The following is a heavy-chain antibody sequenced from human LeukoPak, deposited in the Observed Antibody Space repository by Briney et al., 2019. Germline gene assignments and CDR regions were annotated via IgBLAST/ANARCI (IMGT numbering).Heavy chain of an antibody. J-gene: IGHJ1*01. Sequence: SETLSLTCTISGDSISSSSYYWGWIRQPPGKGLEWIGDIYYRGSTYYNPSLKSRVSISIDTSNNQFSLTLNSVTAADTALYFCARRRYYHITGYLDWGQSTLVTVSS. V-gene: IGHV4-39*01. CDR3: ARRRYYHITGYLD. D-gene: IGHD3-22*01. CDR2: IYYRGST. CDR1: GDSISSSSYY.